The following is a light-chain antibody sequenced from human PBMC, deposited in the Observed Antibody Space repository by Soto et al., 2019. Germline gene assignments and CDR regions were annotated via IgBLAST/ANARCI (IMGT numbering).Light chain of an antibody. CDR1: SGDIGGYSY. J-gene: IGLJ3*02. V-gene: IGLV2-14*01. CDR2: DVS. CDR3: SSYSSSITWV. Sequence: QSALIQPASVSGSPGQSITISCIGTSGDIGGYSYVSWYQRHPGKAPKLMIYDVSNRPSGVSDRFSGSKSGNTASLTISGLQAEDEADYYCSSYSSSITWVFGGGTKLTGL.